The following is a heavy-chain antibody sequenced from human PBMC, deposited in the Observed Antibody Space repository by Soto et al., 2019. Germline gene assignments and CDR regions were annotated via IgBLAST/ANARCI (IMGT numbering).Heavy chain of an antibody. CDR1: GYSFTSYW. J-gene: IGHJ4*02. CDR3: AIQSSSWYSDY. V-gene: IGHV5-51*01. CDR2: IYPGDSDT. Sequence: PGESLKISCKGPGYSFTSYWIGWVRQMPGKGLEWMGIIYPGDSDTRYSPSFQGQVTISADKSISTAYLQWSSLKASDTAKYYYAIQSSSWYSDYRGQGTLVTVSS. D-gene: IGHD6-13*01.